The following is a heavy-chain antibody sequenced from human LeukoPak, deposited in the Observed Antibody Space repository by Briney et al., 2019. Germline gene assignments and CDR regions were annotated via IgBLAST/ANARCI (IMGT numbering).Heavy chain of an antibody. CDR2: IKEDGSEK. D-gene: IGHD3-22*01. CDR3: ARDSSGYQ. J-gene: IGHJ4*02. Sequence: GGSLRLSCAASGFTFSTYWMSWVRQAPGKGLEWVANIKEDGSEKYYGDSVKGRFAISRDNAKNSLYLEMNSLRVEDTAVYYCARDSSGYQWGQGTLVTVSS. CDR1: GFTFSTYW. V-gene: IGHV3-7*01.